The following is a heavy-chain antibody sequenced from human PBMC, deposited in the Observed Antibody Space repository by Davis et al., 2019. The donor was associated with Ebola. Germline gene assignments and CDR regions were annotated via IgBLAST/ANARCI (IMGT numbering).Heavy chain of an antibody. Sequence: GSLRLSCTVSGGSISNYYWTWIRQAPGKGLEWIGYVYYSGYANYNPSLKSRVTISLDTSMTRFSLRLNSVTAADTAVYYCARGNGDYLRLDSCGQRTLVTVPS. CDR2: VYYSGYA. V-gene: IGHV4-59*01. J-gene: IGHJ4*02. CDR1: GGSISNYY. D-gene: IGHD4-17*01. CDR3: ARGNGDYLRLDS.